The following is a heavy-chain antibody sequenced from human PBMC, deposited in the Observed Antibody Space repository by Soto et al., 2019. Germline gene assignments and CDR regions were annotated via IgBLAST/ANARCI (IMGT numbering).Heavy chain of an antibody. D-gene: IGHD4-17*01. CDR3: ARDFGGDELDYGDYVGIDY. CDR2: ISSNGGST. CDR1: GFTFSSYA. Sequence: GGSLRLSCAASGFTFSSYAMHWVRQAPGKGLEYVSAISSNGGSTYYANSVKGRFTISRDNSKNTLYLQMGSLRAEDMAVYYCARDFGGDELDYGDYVGIDYWGQGTLVTVSS. V-gene: IGHV3-64*01. J-gene: IGHJ4*02.